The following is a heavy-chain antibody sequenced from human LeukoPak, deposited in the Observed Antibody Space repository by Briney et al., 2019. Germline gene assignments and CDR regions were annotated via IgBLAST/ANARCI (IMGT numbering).Heavy chain of an antibody. CDR3: AREGSSSWFSWFDP. D-gene: IGHD6-13*01. J-gene: IGHJ5*02. V-gene: IGHV4-59*01. CDR2: IYYSGST. CDR1: GGSISSYY. Sequence: KTSETLSLICTVSGGSISSYYWSWIRQPPGKGLEWIGYIYYSGSTNYNPSLKSRVTISVDTSKNQFSLKLSSVTAADTAVYYCAREGSSSWFSWFDPWGQGTLVTVSS.